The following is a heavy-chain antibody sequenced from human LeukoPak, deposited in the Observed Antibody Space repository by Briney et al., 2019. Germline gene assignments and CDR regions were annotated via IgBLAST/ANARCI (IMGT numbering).Heavy chain of an antibody. Sequence: ASVTVSCKASGYTFTGYYMHWVRQAPGQGLEWMGWINPNSGGTNYAQKFQGRVTMTRDTSISTAYMELSRLRSDDTAVYYCARVPTWSPTYGMDVWGQGTTVTVSS. J-gene: IGHJ6*02. CDR2: INPNSGGT. CDR1: GYTFTGYY. V-gene: IGHV1-2*02. CDR3: ARVPTWSPTYGMDV. D-gene: IGHD3-3*01.